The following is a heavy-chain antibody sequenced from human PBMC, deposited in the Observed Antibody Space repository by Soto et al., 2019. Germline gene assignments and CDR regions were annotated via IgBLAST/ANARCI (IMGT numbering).Heavy chain of an antibody. V-gene: IGHV3-23*01. CDR3: AKGMTGYTSSGSDY. D-gene: IGHD3-9*01. J-gene: IGHJ4*02. CDR2: ISGSGGST. Sequence: EVQLLESGGGLVQPGGSLRLSCAASGFTFSSYAMSWVRQAPGKGLEWVSAISGSGGSTYYADSVKGRFTISRDNSKNALYLQMNSLRAEDTAVYYCAKGMTGYTSSGSDYWGQGTLVTVSS. CDR1: GFTFSSYA.